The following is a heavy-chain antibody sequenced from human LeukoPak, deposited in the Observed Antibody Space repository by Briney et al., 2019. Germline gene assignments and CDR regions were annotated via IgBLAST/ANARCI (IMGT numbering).Heavy chain of an antibody. J-gene: IGHJ3*02. CDR1: GYTFTNYG. CDR3: ARDGISWNYGDAFDI. Sequence: ASVKVSCKASGYTFTNYGISWVRQAPGQGLEWMGWISAYNGNTNYAQKLQGRVTMTTDTSTSTAYMELRSLRSDDTAVYYCARDGISWNYGDAFDIWGQGTMVTVSS. D-gene: IGHD1-7*01. CDR2: ISAYNGNT. V-gene: IGHV1-18*01.